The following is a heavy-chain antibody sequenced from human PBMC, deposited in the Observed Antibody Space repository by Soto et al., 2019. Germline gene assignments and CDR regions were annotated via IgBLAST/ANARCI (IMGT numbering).Heavy chain of an antibody. Sequence: GGSLRLSCAASGFTFSSYAMSWVRQAPGKGLEWVSAISGSGGSTYYADSVKGRFTISRDNSKNTLYLQMNSLRAEDTAVYCCAKVLTDVVVVVAATHDAFDIWGQGTMVTVSS. J-gene: IGHJ3*02. V-gene: IGHV3-23*01. CDR2: ISGSGGST. D-gene: IGHD2-15*01. CDR3: AKVLTDVVVVVAATHDAFDI. CDR1: GFTFSSYA.